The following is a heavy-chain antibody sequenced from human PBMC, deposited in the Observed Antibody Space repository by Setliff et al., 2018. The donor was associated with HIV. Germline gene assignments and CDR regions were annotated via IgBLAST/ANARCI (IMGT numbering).Heavy chain of an antibody. D-gene: IGHD3-10*02. V-gene: IGHV4-34*10. CDR1: GGSFSDYY. CDR2: INHSGNT. CDR3: ARDVGGSEMATHFDY. J-gene: IGHJ4*02. Sequence: SETLSLTCVVYGGSFSDYYWSWIRQPPGKGLEWIGEINHSGNTTYNPSLKSRVTMSVDTTKNQFSLKLTSVTAADTAVYYCARDVGGSEMATHFDYWGPGTLVTVSS.